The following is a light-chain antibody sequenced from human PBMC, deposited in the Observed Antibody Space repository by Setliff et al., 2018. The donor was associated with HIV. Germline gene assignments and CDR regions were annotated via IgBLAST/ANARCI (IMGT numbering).Light chain of an antibody. V-gene: IGLV2-23*01. Sequence: QSVLTQPVSVYGSPGQSITISCTGTSGDVGRYNLVSWYQQQPGKPPKLMIYQASKRPSGVSNRFSGSKSGNTASLTISGLQAEDEADYYCCSNTGSNTYVFGTGTNVTVL. CDR1: SGDVGRYNL. CDR2: QAS. CDR3: CSNTGSNTYV. J-gene: IGLJ1*01.